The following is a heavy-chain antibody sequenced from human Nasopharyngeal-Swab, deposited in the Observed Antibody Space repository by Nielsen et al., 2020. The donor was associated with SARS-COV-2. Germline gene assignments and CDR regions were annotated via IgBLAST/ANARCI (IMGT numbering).Heavy chain of an antibody. J-gene: IGHJ3*02. CDR2: ISGSGGST. CDR1: GFTFSSYA. CDR3: AKDQSRNFYYYDSSGKNAFDI. D-gene: IGHD3-22*01. V-gene: IGHV3-23*01. Sequence: GLSLLLSFSASGFTFSSYAMSWVRQAPGKGLEWVSAISGSGGSTYYADSVKGRFTISRDNSKNTLYLQMNSLRAEDTAVYYCAKDQSRNFYYYDSSGKNAFDIWGQGTMV.